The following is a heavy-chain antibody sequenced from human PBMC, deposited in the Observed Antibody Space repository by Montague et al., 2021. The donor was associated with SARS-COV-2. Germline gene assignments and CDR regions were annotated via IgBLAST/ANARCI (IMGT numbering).Heavy chain of an antibody. D-gene: IGHD3-10*01. CDR1: CGAIERWN. J-gene: IGHJ5*01. Sequence: TLSLTCTVSCGAIERWNYGGDWKSPRVESSLHSIWRIDSCCYNNYNPSLKSRVTMSMDTSKNQFFLNMTSLTAADTAVYYCARVLGRVTDSWGPGTLVTFS. CDR2: IDSCCYN. V-gene: IGHV4-61*02. CDR3: ARVLGRVTDS.